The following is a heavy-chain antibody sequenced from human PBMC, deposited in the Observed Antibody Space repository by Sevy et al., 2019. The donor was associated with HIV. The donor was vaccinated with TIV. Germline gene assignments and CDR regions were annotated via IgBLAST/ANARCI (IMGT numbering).Heavy chain of an antibody. CDR1: GFTVSNNY. V-gene: IGHV3-53*01. CDR2: IYSGGNT. CDR3: ARETLSGYNL. J-gene: IGHJ4*02. Sequence: GGSLRLSCTVSGFTVSNNYMSWVRQAPGKGLEWVSAIYSGGNTYYEDYVKGRFNISRVNSKNTVYLQMSSLRAEDTAVYYCARETLSGYNLWGQGTLVTVSS. D-gene: IGHD5-12*01.